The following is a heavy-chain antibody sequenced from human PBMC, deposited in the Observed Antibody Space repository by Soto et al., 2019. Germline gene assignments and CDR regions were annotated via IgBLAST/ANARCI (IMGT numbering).Heavy chain of an antibody. J-gene: IGHJ6*02. CDR2: INAGNGNT. V-gene: IGHV1-3*05. Sequence: QVQLVQSGAEEKKPGASVKVSCKASGYTFTSYAMHWVRQAPGQRLEWMGWINAGNGNTKYSQKFQGRVTITRDTSASTAYMELSSLRSEDTAVYYCARDMAIFGVVSHTRRWDVDVWGQGTTVTVSS. CDR1: GYTFTSYA. CDR3: ARDMAIFGVVSHTRRWDVDV. D-gene: IGHD3-3*01.